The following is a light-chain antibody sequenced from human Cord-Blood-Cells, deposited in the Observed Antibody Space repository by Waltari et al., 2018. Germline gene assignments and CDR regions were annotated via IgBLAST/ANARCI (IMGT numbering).Light chain of an antibody. V-gene: IGKV4-1*01. CDR1: QSVLYSSNNKNY. CDR3: QQDYSTAYS. Sequence: DIVMTQSPDSLAVYLGERATINCKSSQSVLYSSNNKNYLAWYQQKPGQPPKLLIYWASTRESGVPDRFSGSGSGTDFTLTISSLQAEDVAVYYCQQDYSTAYSFGQGTKLEIK. CDR2: WAS. J-gene: IGKJ2*03.